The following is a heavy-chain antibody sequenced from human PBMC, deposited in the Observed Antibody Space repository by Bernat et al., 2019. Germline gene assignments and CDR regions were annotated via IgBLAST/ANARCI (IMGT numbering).Heavy chain of an antibody. CDR3: ARIYDFWSGQYTGFDS. D-gene: IGHD3-3*01. Sequence: QLQLQEPGPGLVKPSETLSLTCTVSGGSISSSSYYWGWIRQPPGKGLEWIGSIYYSGSTYYNPSLKSRVTISVDTSKNQFSLKLSSVTAADTAVYYCARIYDFWSGQYTGFDSWGQGTLVTVSS. V-gene: IGHV4-39*01. J-gene: IGHJ4*02. CDR1: GGSISSSSYY. CDR2: IYYSGST.